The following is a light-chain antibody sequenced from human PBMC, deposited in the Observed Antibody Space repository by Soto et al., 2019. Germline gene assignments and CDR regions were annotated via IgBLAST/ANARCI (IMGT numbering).Light chain of an antibody. CDR1: QTISSW. Sequence: DIQMTQSPSTLSGSVGDRVTITCRASQTISSWFSLYQQKPWKAPKLLIYKASTLKSGVPSRFSGSGSGTEFTLTISSLQPDDFATYYCQHYNSYSEAFGQGTKVDIK. CDR3: QHYNSYSEA. J-gene: IGKJ1*01. V-gene: IGKV1-5*03. CDR2: KAS.